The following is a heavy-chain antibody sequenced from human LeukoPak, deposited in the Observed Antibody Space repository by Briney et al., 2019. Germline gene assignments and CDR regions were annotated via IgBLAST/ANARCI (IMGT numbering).Heavy chain of an antibody. CDR2: ISYDGSNK. CDR1: GFTFSSYG. V-gene: IGHV3-30*18. D-gene: IGHD3-22*01. CDR3: AKDYYYDSSGYYLIPSYYFDY. J-gene: IGHJ4*02. Sequence: GGSLRLSCAASGFTFSSYGMHWVRQAPGKGLEWVAVISYDGSNKYYADSVKGRFTISRDNSKNTLYLQMNSLRAEDTAVYYCAKDYYYDSSGYYLIPSYYFDYWGQGTLVTVSS.